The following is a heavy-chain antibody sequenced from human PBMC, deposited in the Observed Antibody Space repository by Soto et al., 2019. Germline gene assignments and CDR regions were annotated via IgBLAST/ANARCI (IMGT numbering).Heavy chain of an antibody. Sequence: LSLTCTVSDGAITGYYWSWIRQSPGEGLEWIGYVYNTGSPSYNPSLKSRVTMSVDASTNQFSLILTSVTATDTAVYYCAGERLTGSGYFDYWGQGTLVTVSS. V-gene: IGHV4-59*01. CDR2: VYNTGSP. J-gene: IGHJ4*02. CDR3: AGERLTGSGYFDY. D-gene: IGHD3-22*01. CDR1: DGAITGYY.